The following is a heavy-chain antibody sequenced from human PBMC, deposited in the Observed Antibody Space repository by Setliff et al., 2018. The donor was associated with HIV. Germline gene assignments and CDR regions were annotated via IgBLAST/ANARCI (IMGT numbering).Heavy chain of an antibody. D-gene: IGHD6-13*01. CDR1: GDSLNTYY. V-gene: IGHV4-4*07. CDR2: IYASDTT. Sequence: SETLSLTCNVSGDSLNTYYWSWIRQSGGKGLEWIGRIYASDTTRYNPSLQSRVAMSVATSKNQFSLKLTSVSAADTAVYYCARGVAAAGMLMDVWGKGTTVTVSS. J-gene: IGHJ6*03. CDR3: ARGVAAAGMLMDV.